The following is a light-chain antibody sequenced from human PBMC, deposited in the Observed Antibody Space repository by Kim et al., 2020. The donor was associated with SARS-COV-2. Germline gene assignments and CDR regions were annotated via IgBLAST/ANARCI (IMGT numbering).Light chain of an antibody. CDR3: QQSDNLPPT. CDR1: QDISHY. V-gene: IGKV1-33*01. Sequence: DIQMTQSPSSLSASVGDRVTITCQASQDISHYLNWYQQKPGKAPKLLIYDASNLEIGVPSRFSGSGSGTDFTFTISSLQPEDIATYCCQQSDNLPPTFGGGTKVDIK. J-gene: IGKJ4*01. CDR2: DAS.